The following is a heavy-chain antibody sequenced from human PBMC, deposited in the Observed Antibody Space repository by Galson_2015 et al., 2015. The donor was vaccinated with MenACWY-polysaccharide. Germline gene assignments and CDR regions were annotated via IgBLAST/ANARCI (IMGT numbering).Heavy chain of an antibody. CDR2: IHTSGNT. CDR3: ARAGRTDFVVVGYGWGIDY. CDR1: GGSINNAY. Sequence: ETLSLTCTVSGGSINNAYWSWIRQPAGKGLEWIGRIHTSGNTNYNPSLNGRVAMSVDTSRNQFSLNLNSVTAADTAIYYCARAGRTDFVVVGYGWGIDYWGRGALVTVSS. J-gene: IGHJ4*02. D-gene: IGHD2-2*01. V-gene: IGHV4-4*07.